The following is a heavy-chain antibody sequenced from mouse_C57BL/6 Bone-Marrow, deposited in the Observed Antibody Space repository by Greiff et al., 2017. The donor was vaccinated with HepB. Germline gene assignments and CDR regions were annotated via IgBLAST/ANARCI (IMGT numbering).Heavy chain of an antibody. J-gene: IGHJ3*01. Sequence: QVQLQQPGAELVMPGASVKLSCKASGYTFTSYWMHWVKKRPGQGLEWIGEIDPSDSYTNYNQKFKGKSTLTVDKSSSTAYMQLSSLTSEDSAVYYCARSEDGYYVASYWGQGTLVTVSA. CDR2: IDPSDSYT. CDR1: GYTFTSYW. CDR3: ARSEDGYYVASY. V-gene: IGHV1-69*01. D-gene: IGHD2-3*01.